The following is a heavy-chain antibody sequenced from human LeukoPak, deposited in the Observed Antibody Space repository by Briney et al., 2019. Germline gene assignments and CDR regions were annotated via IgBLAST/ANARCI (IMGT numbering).Heavy chain of an antibody. CDR3: ARGLSGYDSYYYYYYMDV. Sequence: PSETLSLTCTVSGGSINSGSYYWSWIREPAGKGLEWIGRIYTSGSTNYNPSLKSRVTISVDTSKNQFSLKLRSVTAADTALYYCARGLSGYDSYYYYYYMDVWGKGTTVTVSS. J-gene: IGHJ6*03. D-gene: IGHD5-12*01. V-gene: IGHV4-61*02. CDR1: GGSINSGSYY. CDR2: IYTSGST.